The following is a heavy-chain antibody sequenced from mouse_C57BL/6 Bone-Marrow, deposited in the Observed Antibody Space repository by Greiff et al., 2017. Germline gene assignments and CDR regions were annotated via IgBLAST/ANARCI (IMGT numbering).Heavy chain of an antibody. V-gene: IGHV1-15*01. CDR3: TTHYYGSSNWYFDV. CDR2: IDPETGGT. J-gene: IGHJ1*03. CDR1: GYTFTDYE. Sequence: QVQLQESGAELVRPGASVTLSCKASGYTFTDYEMHWVKQTPVHGLEWIGAIDPETGGTAYNQKFKGKAILTADKSSSTAYMELRSLTSEDSAVYYCTTHYYGSSNWYFDVWGTGTTVTVSS. D-gene: IGHD1-1*01.